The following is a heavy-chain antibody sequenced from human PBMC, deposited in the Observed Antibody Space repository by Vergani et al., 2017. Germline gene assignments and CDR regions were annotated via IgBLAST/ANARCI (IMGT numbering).Heavy chain of an antibody. CDR2: IYSGGST. V-gene: IGHV3-53*04. D-gene: IGHD5-12*01. CDR3: ARDRTNIVARNYGMDV. CDR1: GFTVSSNY. Sequence: EVQLVESGGGLVQPGGSLRLSCAASGFTVSSNYMSWVRQAPGKGLEWVSVIYSGGSTYYADSVKGRFTISRHNSKNTLYLQMNSLRAEDTAVYYCARDRTNIVARNYGMDVWGQGTTVTVSS. J-gene: IGHJ6*02.